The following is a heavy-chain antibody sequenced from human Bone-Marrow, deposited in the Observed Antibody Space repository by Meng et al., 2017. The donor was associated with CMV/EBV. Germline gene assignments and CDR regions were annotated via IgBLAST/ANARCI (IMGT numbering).Heavy chain of an antibody. CDR2: IKQDGSEK. Sequence: ETLSLTCAASGFTFSSYWMSWVRQAPGKGLEWVANIKQDGSEKYYVDSVKGRFTISRDNAKNSLYLQMNSLRAEDTALYYCARRVVPAADDYYGMDVWGQGTTVTVSS. J-gene: IGHJ6*02. CDR3: ARRVVPAADDYYGMDV. CDR1: GFTFSSYW. V-gene: IGHV3-7*03. D-gene: IGHD2-2*01.